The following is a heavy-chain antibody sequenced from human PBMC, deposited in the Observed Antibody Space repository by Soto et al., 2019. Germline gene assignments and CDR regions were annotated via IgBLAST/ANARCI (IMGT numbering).Heavy chain of an antibody. D-gene: IGHD3-22*01. CDR1: GFTFSSYS. CDR2: ISSRRGWI. V-gene: IGHV3-21*01. Sequence: EVQLVESGGGLVKPGGSLRLSCAASGFTFSSYSMNWVRLAPGKGLEWVSSISSRRGWIYYADSVKGRFTISRDNAKHPMYLQKCSLWTEDTAVYYGAKGSGYFLLSDGFEVCGQGTMVTVSS. J-gene: IGHJ3*01. CDR3: AKGSGYFLLSDGFEV.